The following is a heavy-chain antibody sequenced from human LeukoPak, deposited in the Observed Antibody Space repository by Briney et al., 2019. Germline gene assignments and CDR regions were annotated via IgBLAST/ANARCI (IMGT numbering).Heavy chain of an antibody. CDR3: AKSNGPGLIDY. D-gene: IGHD2-8*01. CDR1: GFTFSSYW. J-gene: IGHJ4*02. CDR2: VKQGGREK. V-gene: IGHV3-7*01. Sequence: PGGSLTRSFSASGFTFSSYWMMWLRHGPGNERKGLANVKQGGREKDQVDSVKGRLASARYNAKNSLYLQMNSLRAEDTAMYYCAKSNGPGLIDYWGQGNLVTVSS.